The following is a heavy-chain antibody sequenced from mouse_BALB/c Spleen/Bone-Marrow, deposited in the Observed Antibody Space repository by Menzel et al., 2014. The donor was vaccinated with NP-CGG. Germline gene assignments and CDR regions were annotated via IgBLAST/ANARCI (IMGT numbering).Heavy chain of an antibody. D-gene: IGHD2-14*01. Sequence: EVMLVESGPDLVKPSQSLSLTCTVTGYSITSGYGWHWIRQFPGNKLEWMAYIHYSGSTNYNPSLKGRIPITRDTSKNQFFLQLNSVTTEDTATYYCAREDRYEAYFPYWGQGTLFTVSA. CDR3: AREDRYEAYFPY. CDR2: IHYSGST. J-gene: IGHJ3*01. CDR1: GYSITSGYG. V-gene: IGHV3-1*02.